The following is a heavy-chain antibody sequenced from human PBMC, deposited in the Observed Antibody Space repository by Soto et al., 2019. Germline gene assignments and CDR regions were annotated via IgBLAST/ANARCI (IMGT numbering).Heavy chain of an antibody. D-gene: IGHD4-4*01. V-gene: IGHV1-2*02. CDR2: INPKSDDT. CDR3: ARKHSLDYIRWGLDP. Sequence: ASVKVSCKASGYPFSDNQIHWLRRAPGQGLEWMGRINPKSDDTNYAQKFQGRVTMPRDTSIDTAYLELTGLTSDDTATYYCARKHSLDYIRWGLDPWGQGTLVTVSS. J-gene: IGHJ5*02. CDR1: GYPFSDNQ.